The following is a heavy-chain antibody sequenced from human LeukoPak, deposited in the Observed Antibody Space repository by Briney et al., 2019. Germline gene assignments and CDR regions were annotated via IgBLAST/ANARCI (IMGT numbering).Heavy chain of an antibody. J-gene: IGHJ3*02. CDR2: INHSGST. Sequence: SETLSLTCAVYGGSFSGYYWSWIRQPPGKGLEWIGEINHSGSTNYNPSLKSRVTISVDTSNNQFSLKLSSVTAADTAVNYCARLTDLGLPDAFDIWGQGTMVTVSS. D-gene: IGHD4/OR15-4a*01. CDR3: ARLTDLGLPDAFDI. CDR1: GGSFSGYY. V-gene: IGHV4-34*01.